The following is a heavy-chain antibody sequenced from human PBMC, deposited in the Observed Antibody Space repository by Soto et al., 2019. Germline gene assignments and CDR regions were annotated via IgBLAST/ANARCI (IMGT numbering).Heavy chain of an antibody. V-gene: IGHV5-51*01. D-gene: IGHD2-21*01. J-gene: IGHJ6*02. CDR2: IYPGDSDT. CDR1: GYSFTSYW. CDR3: ARRRRINAGMHA. Sequence: GESLEISCKGSGYSFTSYWIAWVRQVPGKGLESMGIIYPGDSDTRYSPSFKGHVTISADESTNTAYLQWSSLKASDTAISYCARRRRINAGMHAWGHGTPVTVS.